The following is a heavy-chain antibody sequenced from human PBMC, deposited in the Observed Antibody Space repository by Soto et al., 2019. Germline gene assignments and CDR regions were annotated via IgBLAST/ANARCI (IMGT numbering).Heavy chain of an antibody. V-gene: IGHV3-66*01. CDR2: IYSGGST. D-gene: IGHD3-10*01. Sequence: PGGSLRLSCAASGFTVSSNYMSWVRQAPGKGLEWVSVIYSGGSTYYADSVKGRFTISRDNSKNTLYLQMNSLRAEDTAVYYCAREIWFGEFLDGPDAFDIWGQGTMVTVSS. CDR3: AREIWFGEFLDGPDAFDI. CDR1: GFTVSSNY. J-gene: IGHJ3*02.